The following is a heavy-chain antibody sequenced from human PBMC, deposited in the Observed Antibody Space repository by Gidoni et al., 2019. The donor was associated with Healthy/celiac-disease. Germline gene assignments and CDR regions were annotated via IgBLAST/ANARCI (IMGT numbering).Heavy chain of an antibody. Sequence: EVQLVESGGGLVQPGGSLRLSCAASGFTFSSYSMNWVRQAPGKGLEWVSYISSSSSTIYYADSVKGRFTISRDNAKNSLYLQMNSLRDEDTAVYYCARDQGTAMVNEYYFDYWGQGTLVTVSS. J-gene: IGHJ4*02. CDR2: ISSSSSTI. CDR3: ARDQGTAMVNEYYFDY. V-gene: IGHV3-48*02. CDR1: GFTFSSYS. D-gene: IGHD5-18*01.